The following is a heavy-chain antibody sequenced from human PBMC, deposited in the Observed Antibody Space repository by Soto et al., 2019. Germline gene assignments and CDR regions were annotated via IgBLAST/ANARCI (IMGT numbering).Heavy chain of an antibody. CDR1: GGSISSYY. V-gene: IGHV4-59*01. CDR3: ARLGEFKYFDY. Sequence: SETLSLTCTVSGGSISSYYWSWIRQPPGKGLEWIGYIYYSGSTNYNPSLKSRVTISVDTSKNQFSLKLSSVTAADTAVYYCARLGEFKYFDYWGQGTLVTVSS. J-gene: IGHJ4*02. D-gene: IGHD3-16*01. CDR2: IYYSGST.